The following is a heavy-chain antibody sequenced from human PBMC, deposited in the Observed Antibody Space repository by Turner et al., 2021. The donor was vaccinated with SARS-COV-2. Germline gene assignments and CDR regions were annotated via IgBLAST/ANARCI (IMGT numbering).Heavy chain of an antibody. CDR1: GFTFSSYW. V-gene: IGHV3-7*01. J-gene: IGHJ3*02. CDR3: ARVSGAAVWGNYAFDI. CDR2: IKQDGSEK. Sequence: EVQLVVSGGGLVPPGGSLRLSCAASGFTFSSYWMRWVRQAPGKGPEWVANIKQDGSEKYYVDSVKGRFTISRDNAKNSLYLQMSSRRAEDTAVYYCARVSGAAVWGNYAFDIWGQGTMVTVSS. D-gene: IGHD3-16*01.